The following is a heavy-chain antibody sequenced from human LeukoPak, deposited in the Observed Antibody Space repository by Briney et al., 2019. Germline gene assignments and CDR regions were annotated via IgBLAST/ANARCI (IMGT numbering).Heavy chain of an antibody. Sequence: GGSLRLSCAASGFTFSSYWMTWVRQAPGKGQEWVANIKQDGSEKYYVDSVKGRFTISRDNAKNSLYLQMNSLRAEDTAVYHCARGGWEPLDYWGQGILVTVSS. D-gene: IGHD1-26*01. CDR1: GFTFSSYW. V-gene: IGHV3-7*01. CDR3: ARGGWEPLDY. CDR2: IKQDGSEK. J-gene: IGHJ4*02.